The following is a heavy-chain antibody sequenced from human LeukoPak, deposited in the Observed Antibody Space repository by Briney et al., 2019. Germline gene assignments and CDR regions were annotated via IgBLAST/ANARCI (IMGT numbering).Heavy chain of an antibody. CDR3: AVDWYDSSGYVTFDY. CDR2: ITGSGGNT. CDR1: GFSFSSYG. D-gene: IGHD3-22*01. V-gene: IGHV3-23*01. J-gene: IGHJ4*02. Sequence: GGSLRLSCAASGFSFSSYGMSWVRQGPGKGPEWVSTITGSGGNTDYADSVKGRFTISRDNSKNTLYLQMHSLRAEDTAVYYCAVDWYDSSGYVTFDYWGQGTLVTVSS.